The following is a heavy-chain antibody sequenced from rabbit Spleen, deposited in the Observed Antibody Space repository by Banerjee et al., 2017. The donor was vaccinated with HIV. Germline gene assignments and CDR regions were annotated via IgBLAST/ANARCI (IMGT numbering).Heavy chain of an antibody. D-gene: IGHD8-1*01. J-gene: IGHJ6*01. CDR3: SRDTGSSFSSYGMDL. Sequence: QSLEEAGGGLVQPEGSLALTCKASGFSFSSSDYICWVRQPPGKGLEWISCIAGSSSGVTYAATWAKGRFSISKTSSTTVTLQMTSLTAADTATYFCSRDTGSSFSSYGMDLWGPGTLVTVS. CDR2: IAGSSSGVT. CDR1: GFSFSSSDY. V-gene: IGHV1S40*01.